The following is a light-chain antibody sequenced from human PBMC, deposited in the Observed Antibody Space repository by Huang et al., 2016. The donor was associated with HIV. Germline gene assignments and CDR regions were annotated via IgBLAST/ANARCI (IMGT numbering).Light chain of an antibody. J-gene: IGKJ1*01. V-gene: IGKV1-39*01. CDR3: QQSHSTPRT. CDR1: QTISTY. CDR2: AAS. Sequence: DTQMTQSPSSLSASVGDRVTITCRASQTISTYLKWYQRKPGKAPNLLIYAASSLQGGAPSRFSGSGSGTDFTLTISSLQPEDFATYYCQQSHSTPRTFGLGTKVEIK.